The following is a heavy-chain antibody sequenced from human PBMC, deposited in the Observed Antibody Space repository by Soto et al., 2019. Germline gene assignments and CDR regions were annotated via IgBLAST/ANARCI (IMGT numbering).Heavy chain of an antibody. D-gene: IGHD3-22*01. CDR3: AREFQYDSGGFHELYF. V-gene: IGHV1-46*01. Sequence: QVQLVQSGTEVKKPGASVTVSCKASGDTFISYYIHWVRQAPGQGLEWMGIINPRGGTTSYGQKFRGRVTMTRDTSTSTVYMELSSLRSDDTAVYYCAREFQYDSGGFHELYFWGQGTLVTVSS. CDR1: GDTFISYY. J-gene: IGHJ4*02. CDR2: INPRGGTT.